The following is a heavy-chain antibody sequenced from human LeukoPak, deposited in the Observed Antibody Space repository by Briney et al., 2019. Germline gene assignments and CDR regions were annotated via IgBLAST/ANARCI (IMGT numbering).Heavy chain of an antibody. D-gene: IGHD3-16*01. V-gene: IGHV1-69*01. Sequence: ASVKVSCKASGGTFSSYAISWVRQAPGQGLEWMGGIIPIFGTTNYAQKFQGRVTITADESTSTAYMELSSLRSEDTAVHYCARELGAGYFDYWGQGTLVTVSS. CDR2: IIPIFGTT. CDR3: ARELGAGYFDY. CDR1: GGTFSSYA. J-gene: IGHJ4*02.